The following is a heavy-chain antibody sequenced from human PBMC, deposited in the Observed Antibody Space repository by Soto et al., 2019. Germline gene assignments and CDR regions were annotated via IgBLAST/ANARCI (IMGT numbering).Heavy chain of an antibody. D-gene: IGHD1-26*01. CDR3: ARGTSMVGASDHFDY. Sequence: GESLRLSCAASAFTFINYAMDWVRRAPGKGLEWVSLIWHDGTKKYYADSVKGRFTISRDNSKNTVYLQMNSLRAEDTAIYYCARGTSMVGASDHFDYWGQGTPVTVSS. CDR1: AFTFINYA. CDR2: IWHDGTKK. V-gene: IGHV3-33*01. J-gene: IGHJ4*02.